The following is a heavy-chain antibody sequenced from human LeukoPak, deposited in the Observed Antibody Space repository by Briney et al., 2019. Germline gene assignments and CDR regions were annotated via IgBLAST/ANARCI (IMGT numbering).Heavy chain of an antibody. D-gene: IGHD5-18*01. J-gene: IGHJ4*02. Sequence: ASVKVSCKASGGTFSSYAISWVRQAPGQGLEWMGWISAYNGNTNYAQKLQGRVTMTTDTSTSTAYMELRSLRSDDTAVYYCARQGSYGYYFDYWGQGTLVTVSS. CDR2: ISAYNGNT. CDR3: ARQGSYGYYFDY. V-gene: IGHV1-18*01. CDR1: GGTFSSYA.